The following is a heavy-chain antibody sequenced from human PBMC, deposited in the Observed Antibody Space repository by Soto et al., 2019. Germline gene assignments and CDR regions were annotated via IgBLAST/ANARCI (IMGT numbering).Heavy chain of an antibody. J-gene: IGHJ4*02. CDR1: GYTFTSYY. V-gene: IGHV1-46*03. D-gene: IGHD6-19*01. CDR2: INPSGGST. CDR3: ARDLLLGIAVAGGGFDY. Sequence: GASVKVSCKASGYTFTSYYMHWVRQAPGQGLEWMGIINPSGGSTSYAQKFQGRVTMTRDTSMSTVYMELSSLRSEDTAVYYCARDLLLGIAVAGGGFDYWGQGTLVTVSS.